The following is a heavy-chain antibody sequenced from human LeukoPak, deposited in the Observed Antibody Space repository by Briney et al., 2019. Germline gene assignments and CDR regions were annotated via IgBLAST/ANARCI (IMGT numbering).Heavy chain of an antibody. CDR2: ISWNSGSI. J-gene: IGHJ4*02. D-gene: IGHD3-10*01. CDR3: APVRGVF. Sequence: PGGSLRLSCAASGFTFDDCAMHWVRQAPGKGLEWVSGISWNSGSIGYADSVKGRFTISRDNAKNSLYLQMNSLRAEDTGVYYCAPVRGVFWGQGTLVTVSS. CDR1: GFTFDDCA. V-gene: IGHV3-9*01.